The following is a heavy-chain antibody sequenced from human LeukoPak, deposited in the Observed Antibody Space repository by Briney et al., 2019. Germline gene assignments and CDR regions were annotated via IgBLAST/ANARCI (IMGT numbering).Heavy chain of an antibody. CDR2: INPNSGGT. CDR1: GYTFTGYY. D-gene: IGHD5-12*01. J-gene: IGHJ6*02. CDR3: ASPIYSGYDGGRSPGMDV. V-gene: IGHV1-2*02. Sequence: GASVKVSCKASGYTFTGYYMHWVRQAPGQGLEWMGWINPNSGGTNYAQKFQGRVTMTRDTSISTAYMELSRLRSDDTAVYYCASPIYSGYDGGRSPGMDVWGQGTTVTVSS.